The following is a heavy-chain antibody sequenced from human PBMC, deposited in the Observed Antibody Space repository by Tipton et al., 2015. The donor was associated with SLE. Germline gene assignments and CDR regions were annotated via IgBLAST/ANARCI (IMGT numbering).Heavy chain of an antibody. CDR3: ARNEYADNNNWFDP. Sequence: TLSLTCTVSGGSISSGDYYWSWIRQHPGKGLEWIGYIYYSGSTNYNPSLKSRVTISVDTSKNQFSLKLSSVTAADTAVYSCARNEYADNNNWFDPWGQGILVIVSS. CDR2: IYYSGST. D-gene: IGHD3-16*01. J-gene: IGHJ5*02. V-gene: IGHV4-61*08. CDR1: GGSISSGDYY.